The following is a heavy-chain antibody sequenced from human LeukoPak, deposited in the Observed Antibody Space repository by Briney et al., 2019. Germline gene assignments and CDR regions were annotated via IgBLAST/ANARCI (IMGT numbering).Heavy chain of an antibody. CDR1: GGSISSYY. CDR3: ARGDITWFDP. J-gene: IGHJ5*02. D-gene: IGHD2-15*01. CDR2: IYNSGNT. V-gene: IGHV4-4*07. Sequence: SETLSLTCTVSGGSISSYYWSWIRQPAGKGLEWIGRIYNSGNTNYSPSLKSRVTISVDTSKSQFSLKVSSVTAADTAVYYCARGDITWFDPWGQGTLVTVSS.